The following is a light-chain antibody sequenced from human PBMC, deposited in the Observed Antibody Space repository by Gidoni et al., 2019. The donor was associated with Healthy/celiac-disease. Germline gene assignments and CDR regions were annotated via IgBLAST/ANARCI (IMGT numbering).Light chain of an antibody. CDR1: SSNIGNNY. CDR3: GTWDSSLSVVV. CDR2: DNN. Sequence: QSVLTQPPSVSAAPGQKVTISCSGSSSNIGNNYVPWYQQLQGTAPKLLIYDNNKRPSGIPDRFSGAKSGTSATLGITGLQTGDEADYYCGTWDSSLSVVVFGGGTKLTVL. V-gene: IGLV1-51*01. J-gene: IGLJ2*01.